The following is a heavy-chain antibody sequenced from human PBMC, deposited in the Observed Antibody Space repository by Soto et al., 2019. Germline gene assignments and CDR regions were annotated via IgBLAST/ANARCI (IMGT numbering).Heavy chain of an antibody. Sequence: ASVKVSCKASGYTFTGYYMHWVRQAPGQGLEWMGWISAHNGNTKYAQKLQGRVTMTTDTSTSTAYMELRSLRSDGTAAYYCARDLSYGLCDYWGQGTLVTVSS. CDR1: GYTFTGYY. CDR3: ARDLSYGLCDY. V-gene: IGHV1-18*04. CDR2: ISAHNGNT. D-gene: IGHD5-18*01. J-gene: IGHJ4*02.